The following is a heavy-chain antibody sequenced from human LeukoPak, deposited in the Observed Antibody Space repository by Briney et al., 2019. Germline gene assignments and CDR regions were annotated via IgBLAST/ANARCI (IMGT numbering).Heavy chain of an antibody. CDR2: ITGSGGNT. CDR1: GFTLSNYA. J-gene: IGHJ4*02. CDR3: AKWGDYDVLTGYYVSDY. Sequence: GASLRLSCAASGFTLSNYAMSWVRQAPGKGLDWVSAITGSGGNTYYADSVKGRFTISRDNSKNTLYLQMNSLRAEDTVVYYCAKWGDYDVLTGYYVSDYWGQGALVTVSS. V-gene: IGHV3-23*01. D-gene: IGHD3-9*01.